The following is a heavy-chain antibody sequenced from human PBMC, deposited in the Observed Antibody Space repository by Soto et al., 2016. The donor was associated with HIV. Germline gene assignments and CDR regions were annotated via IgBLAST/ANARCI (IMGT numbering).Heavy chain of an antibody. CDR1: GYTFTSYG. D-gene: IGHD1-26*01. Sequence: QLVQSGADVMKPGASVKVSCKASGYTFTSYGISWVRQAPGQGLEWMGWISAYNGNTNYAQKLQGRVTMTTGTSTSTAYMELRSLRSDDTAVYYCAREWNSGSYHYMDVWGKGTTVTVSS. J-gene: IGHJ6*03. CDR3: AREWNSGSYHYMDV. CDR2: ISAYNGNT. V-gene: IGHV1-18*01.